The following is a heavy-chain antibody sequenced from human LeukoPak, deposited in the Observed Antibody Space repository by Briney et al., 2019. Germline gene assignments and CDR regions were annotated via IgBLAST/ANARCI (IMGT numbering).Heavy chain of an antibody. D-gene: IGHD1-14*01. V-gene: IGHV4-4*02. J-gene: IGHJ4*02. Sequence: SETLSLTCTVSLDSTTSNFWSWVRQPPGKGLEWIGEIHRSGSPNYNPSLQSRVTISIDRSRNQIVLELSSVTAADTAVYYCAREILGGFNPGAYWGQGILVTVSS. CDR1: LDSTTSNF. CDR2: IHRSGSP. CDR3: AREILGGFNPGAY.